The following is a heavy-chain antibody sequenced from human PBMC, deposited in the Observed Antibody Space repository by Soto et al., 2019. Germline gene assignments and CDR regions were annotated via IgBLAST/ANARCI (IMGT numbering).Heavy chain of an antibody. V-gene: IGHV4-61*01. D-gene: IGHD4-17*01. CDR3: ASPPDYGDFLEFDY. Sequence: SETLSLTCTVSGGSVSSGSYYWSWIRQPPGKGLEWIGYIYYSGSTNYNPSLKSRVTISVDTSKNQFSLKLSSVTSADTAVYYCASPPDYGDFLEFDYWGQGTLVPVS. CDR1: GGSVSSGSYY. CDR2: IYYSGST. J-gene: IGHJ4*02.